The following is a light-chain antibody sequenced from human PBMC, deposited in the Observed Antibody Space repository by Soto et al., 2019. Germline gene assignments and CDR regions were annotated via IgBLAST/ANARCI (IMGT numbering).Light chain of an antibody. V-gene: IGLV2-11*01. CDR2: DVS. J-gene: IGLJ1*01. CDR3: CSYAGSYTYV. CDR1: SSDVGGYNY. Sequence: VLTQPRSVSGSPGQSVTISCTGTSSDVGGYNYVSWYQQHPGKAPKLMIYDVSKRPSGVPDRFSGSKSGNTASLTISGLQAEDEADYYCCSYAGSYTYVFGTGTQLTVL.